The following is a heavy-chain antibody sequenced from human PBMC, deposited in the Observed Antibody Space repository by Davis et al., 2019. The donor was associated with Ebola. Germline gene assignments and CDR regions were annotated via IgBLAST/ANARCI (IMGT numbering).Heavy chain of an antibody. CDR3: AKGRSVTTSDY. CDR1: GFTFSSYA. V-gene: IGHV3-23*01. D-gene: IGHD4-17*01. CDR2: ISPSGRST. J-gene: IGHJ4*02. Sequence: GESLKISCAASGFTFSSYAMTWVRQAPGKGLEWVSTISPSGRSTYYADSVKGRFTISRDNSKNTLYLQMNSLSADDTAVYYCAKGRSVTTSDYWGQGTLVPVSS.